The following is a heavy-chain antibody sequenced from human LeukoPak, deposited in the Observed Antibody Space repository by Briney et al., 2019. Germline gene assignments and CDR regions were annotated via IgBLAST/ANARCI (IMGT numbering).Heavy chain of an antibody. V-gene: IGHV3-30*18. J-gene: IGHJ3*02. CDR1: GSTFSSYG. CDR2: ISYDGSNK. Sequence: HPGGSLRLSCAASGSTFSSYGMHWVRQAPGKGLDWVAVISYDGSNKYYADSVKGRFTISRDNSKNTLYLQMNSLRAEDTAVYYCAKDWKRWLQLSDAFDIWGQGTMVTVSS. D-gene: IGHD5-24*01. CDR3: AKDWKRWLQLSDAFDI.